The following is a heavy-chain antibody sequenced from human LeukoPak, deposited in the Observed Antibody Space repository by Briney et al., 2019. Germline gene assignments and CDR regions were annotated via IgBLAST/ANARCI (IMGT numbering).Heavy chain of an antibody. Sequence: ASVKVPCKASGYSFTGYYMHWVRQAPGQGLEWMGWINPNSGGTKYAQKFQGRVTVTRDTSISTAYMELSRLRSDDTAVYYCATLTQSLWGQGTLVTVSS. J-gene: IGHJ4*02. D-gene: IGHD1-14*01. CDR2: INPNSGGT. CDR1: GYSFTGYY. CDR3: ATLTQSL. V-gene: IGHV1-2*02.